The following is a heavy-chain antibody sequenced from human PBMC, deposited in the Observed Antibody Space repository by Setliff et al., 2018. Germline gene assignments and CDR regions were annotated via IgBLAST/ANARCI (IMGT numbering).Heavy chain of an antibody. Sequence: ASVKVSCKASAKTFTAYYVHWVRQAPGQGLEWMGWINPNSGGTNYAQRFQGRVTMTTDTSTSAAYMELRSLRSDDTAVYYCAISSLSICSGGSCPNAFDIWGQGTMVTVSS. D-gene: IGHD2-15*01. CDR2: INPNSGGT. V-gene: IGHV1-2*02. J-gene: IGHJ3*02. CDR3: AISSLSICSGGSCPNAFDI. CDR1: AKTFTAYY.